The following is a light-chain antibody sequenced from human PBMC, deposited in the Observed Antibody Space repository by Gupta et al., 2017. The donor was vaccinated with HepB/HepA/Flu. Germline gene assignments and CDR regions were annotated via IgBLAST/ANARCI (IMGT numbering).Light chain of an antibody. CDR3: GSYTGISDNWV. Sequence: HSALPQPASVSGSPGQAITISCPGTARDIGCFNYVCWYQQHAGKAPKLMISNDIKRPTEVANRFSGSKSGITASLTIAGLQAEDEADYYCGSYTGISDNWVFGGGTNLTVL. CDR1: ARDIGCFNY. CDR2: NDI. J-gene: IGLJ3*02. V-gene: IGLV2-14*03.